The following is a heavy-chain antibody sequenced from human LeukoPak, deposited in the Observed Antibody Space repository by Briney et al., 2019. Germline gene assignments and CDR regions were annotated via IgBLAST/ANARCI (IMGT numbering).Heavy chain of an antibody. V-gene: IGHV2-5*02. D-gene: IGHD3-9*01. CDR3: AHRNYDILTGYYTHFAY. CDR1: GFSLSTSGVG. J-gene: IGHJ4*02. CDR2: IYWDDDK. Sequence: SGPTLVNPTQTLTLTCTFSGFSLSTSGVGVGWIRQPPGKALEWLALIYWDDDKRYSPSLKSRLTITKDTSKNQVVLTMTNMDPVDTATYYCAHRNYDILTGYYTHFAYWGQGTLVTVSS.